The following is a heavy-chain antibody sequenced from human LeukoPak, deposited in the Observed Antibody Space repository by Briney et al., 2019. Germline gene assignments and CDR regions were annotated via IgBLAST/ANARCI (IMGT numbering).Heavy chain of an antibody. V-gene: IGHV3-7*04. J-gene: IGHJ4*02. CDR1: GFTFSNYP. D-gene: IGHD3-10*01. CDR2: IKQDGSEK. Sequence: PGRSLRLSCAASGFTFSNYPMYWARQAPGKGLEWVAHIKQDGSEKNYVDSVKGRFTISRDNAKNSLYLQMNSLRAEDSAVYYCARAGRWDTSIDYWGQGTLVTVSS. CDR3: ARAGRWDTSIDY.